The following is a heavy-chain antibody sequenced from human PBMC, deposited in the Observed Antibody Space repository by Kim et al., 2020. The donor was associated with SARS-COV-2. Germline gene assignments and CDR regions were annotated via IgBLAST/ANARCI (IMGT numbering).Heavy chain of an antibody. D-gene: IGHD5-12*01. CDR1: GYTFTSYY. V-gene: IGHV1-46*01. J-gene: IGHJ6*02. Sequence: ASVKVSCKASGYTFTSYYMHWVRQAPGQGLEWMGIINPSGGSTSYAQKFQGRVTMTRDTSTSTVYMELSSLRSEDTAVYYCARDSVATKTYYYYYGMDVWGQGTTVTVSS. CDR3: ARDSVATKTYYYYYGMDV. CDR2: INPSGGST.